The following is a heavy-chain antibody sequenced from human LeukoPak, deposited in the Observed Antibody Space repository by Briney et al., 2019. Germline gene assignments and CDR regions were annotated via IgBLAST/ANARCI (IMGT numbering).Heavy chain of an antibody. J-gene: IGHJ5*02. CDR1: GRFMFGSYG. CDR3: AKSTRYYDSSGYVDL. V-gene: IGHV3-30*18. D-gene: IGHD3-22*01. CDR2: ISHTASMK. Sequence: PGGSLRLSCTASGRFMFGSYGMHWVRQAPGKGLEWVAVISHTASMKVYAESVKGRFTVSRDNSKSTLYRQMNSLRPEDTALYYCAKSTRYYDSSGYVDLWGQGTLVTVSS.